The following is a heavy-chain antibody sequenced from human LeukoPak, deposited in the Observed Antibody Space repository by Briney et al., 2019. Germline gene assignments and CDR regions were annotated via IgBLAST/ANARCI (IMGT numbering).Heavy chain of an antibody. V-gene: IGHV3-43*01. D-gene: IGHD2-2*02. CDR3: AKGTIGYCSSTSCYTQYFQH. J-gene: IGHJ1*01. Sequence: GGSLRLSCAASGFTFSSYSMNWVRQAPGKGLEWVSLISWDGGSTYYADSVKGRFTISRDNSKNSLYLQMNSLRTEDTALYYCAKGTIGYCSSTSCYTQYFQHWGQGTLVTVSS. CDR2: ISWDGGST. CDR1: GFTFSSYS.